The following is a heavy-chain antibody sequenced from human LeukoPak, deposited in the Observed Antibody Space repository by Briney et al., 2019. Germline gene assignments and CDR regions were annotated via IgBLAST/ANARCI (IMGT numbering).Heavy chain of an antibody. CDR2: IYYSGSS. CDR1: GGSMSAYY. J-gene: IGHJ4*02. Sequence: SETLSLTCTASGGSMSAYYWSWIRQSPGKGLEWIGYIYYSGSSNSNPSLKSRVTLSVDTSKNQFSLKLSSVTAADTAMYYCARHSSGGVAPDFDFWGQGTLVTVSS. V-gene: IGHV4-59*08. D-gene: IGHD3-16*01. CDR3: ARHSSGGVAPDFDF.